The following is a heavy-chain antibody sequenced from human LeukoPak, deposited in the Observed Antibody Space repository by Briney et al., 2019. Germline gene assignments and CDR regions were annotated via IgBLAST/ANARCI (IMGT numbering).Heavy chain of an antibody. V-gene: IGHV1-18*01. CDR3: ATYDYGDYDGY. CDR1: GYTFTSYG. D-gene: IGHD4-17*01. CDR2: ISAYNGNT. J-gene: IGHJ4*02. Sequence: ASVKVSCKASGYTFTSYGISWVRRAPGQGLEWMGWISAYNGNTNYAQKLQGRVTMTTDTSTSTACMELRSLRSDDTAVYYCATYDYGDYDGYWGQGTLVTVSS.